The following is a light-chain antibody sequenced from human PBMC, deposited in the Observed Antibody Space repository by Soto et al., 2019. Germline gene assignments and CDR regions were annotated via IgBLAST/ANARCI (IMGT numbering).Light chain of an antibody. CDR2: XGS. CDR1: SSDVGSYNY. J-gene: IGLJ1*01. V-gene: IGLV2-14*03. CDR3: SSYTSSSTV. Sequence: QSVLNQPASVSGSPGQSITLSCPGTSSDVGSYNYVSWYQQHPCKSPKLVIYXGSNRPSGVSSRFSGSKSGNTASLTISGLQAEDEADYYCSSYTSSSTVFGTGTKVTVL.